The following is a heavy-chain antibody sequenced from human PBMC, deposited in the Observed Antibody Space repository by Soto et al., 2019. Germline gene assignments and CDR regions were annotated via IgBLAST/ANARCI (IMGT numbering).Heavy chain of an antibody. J-gene: IGHJ6*02. CDR2: IIPIFGTA. D-gene: IGHD2-2*01. Sequence: SVKVSCKASGGTFSSYAISWVRQAPGQELEWMGGIIPIFGTANYAQKFQGRVTITADKSTRTAYMELSSLRSEDTAVYYCARVERYCCFTSCDRGNYYYGMDVWGQGNTATVSS. CDR1: GGTFSSYA. V-gene: IGHV1-69*06. CDR3: ARVERYCCFTSCDRGNYYYGMDV.